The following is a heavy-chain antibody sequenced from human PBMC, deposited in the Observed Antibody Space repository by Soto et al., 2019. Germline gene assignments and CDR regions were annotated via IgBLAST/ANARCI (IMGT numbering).Heavy chain of an antibody. CDR1: GFTFSDYT. Sequence: EVQLLESGGGLVQAGGSLTLSCEGSGFTFSDYTMTWVRQAPGKVLECISVILADYKTYYTDSVRGRFTISRDNSKNTMYLEMNSLRAEDTAVYYCVRRVEGYFGYWGQGALVTVSS. CDR3: VRRVEGYFGY. CDR2: ILADYKT. V-gene: IGHV3-23*03. J-gene: IGHJ4*02.